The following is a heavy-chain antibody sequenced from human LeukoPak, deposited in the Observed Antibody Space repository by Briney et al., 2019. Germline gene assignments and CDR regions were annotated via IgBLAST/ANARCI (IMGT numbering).Heavy chain of an antibody. CDR1: GGSFSGYY. J-gene: IGHJ4*02. CDR2: INHSGST. V-gene: IGHV4-34*01. CDR3: ARGARIAAAGTIDY. Sequence: SEPLSLTCAVYGGSFSGYYWSWIRQPPGKGLEWIGEINHSGSTNYNPSLKSRVTISVDTSKNQFSLKLSSVTAADTAVYYCARGARIAAAGTIDYWGQGTLVTVSS. D-gene: IGHD6-13*01.